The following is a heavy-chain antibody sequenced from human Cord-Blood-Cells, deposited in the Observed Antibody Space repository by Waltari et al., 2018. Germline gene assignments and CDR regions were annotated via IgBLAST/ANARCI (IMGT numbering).Heavy chain of an antibody. CDR3: AKDLESAARGAFDI. Sequence: QVQLVESGGGVVQPGRSLRLSCAASGFNFSSYGMYWVRQAPGKGLEWVAVISYDGSNKYYADSVKGRFTISRDNSKNTLYLQMNSLRAEDTAVYYCAKDLESAARGAFDIWGQGTMVTVSS. V-gene: IGHV3-30*18. J-gene: IGHJ3*02. D-gene: IGHD6-6*01. CDR2: ISYDGSNK. CDR1: GFNFSSYG.